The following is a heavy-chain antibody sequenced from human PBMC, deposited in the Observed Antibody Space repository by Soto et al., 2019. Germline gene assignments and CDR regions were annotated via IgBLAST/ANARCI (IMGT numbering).Heavy chain of an antibody. D-gene: IGHD6-19*01. J-gene: IGHJ6*02. V-gene: IGHV6-1*01. CDR1: GDGVSNNSAA. CDR3: SRDRAVAGTFYYGMDV. CDR2: TYYRSKWYN. Sequence: SQTLSLTCAISGDGVSNNSAAWNWIRQSPSRGLEWLGRTYYRSKWYNDYAVSVKSRITINPDTSKNQFSLQLNSVTPEDTAVYYCSRDRAVAGTFYYGMDVWGQGTTVTVSS.